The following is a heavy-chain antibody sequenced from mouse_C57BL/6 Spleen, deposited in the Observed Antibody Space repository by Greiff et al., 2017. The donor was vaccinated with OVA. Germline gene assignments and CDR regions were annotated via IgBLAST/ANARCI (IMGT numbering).Heavy chain of an antibody. CDR2: IDPSDSYT. J-gene: IGHJ2*01. CDR3: ARVITDYFDY. Sequence: QVQLQQPGAELVMPGASVKLSCKASGYTFTSYWMHWVKQRPGQGLEWIGEIDPSDSYTNYNQKFKGKSTLTVDKSSSTAYMQLSSLTSEDSAVYYCARVITDYFDYGGQGTTLTVSS. V-gene: IGHV1-69*01. CDR1: GYTFTSYW.